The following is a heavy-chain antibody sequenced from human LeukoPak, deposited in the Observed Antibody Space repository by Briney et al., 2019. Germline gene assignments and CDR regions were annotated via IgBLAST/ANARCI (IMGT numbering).Heavy chain of an antibody. CDR1: GGSISSYY. CDR2: IYYSRNT. D-gene: IGHD1-26*01. J-gene: IGHJ5*02. Sequence: SETLSLTCTVSGGSISSYYWSWIRQPPGKGLEWIGYIYYSRNTNYTPSLKSRVTISVDTSKNQFSLKLSSVTAADTAVYYCARAEGATTSWFDPWGQGTLVTVSS. V-gene: IGHV4-59*01. CDR3: ARAEGATTSWFDP.